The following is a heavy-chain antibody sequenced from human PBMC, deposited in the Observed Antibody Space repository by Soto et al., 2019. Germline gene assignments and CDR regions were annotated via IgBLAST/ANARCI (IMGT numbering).Heavy chain of an antibody. CDR2: INPSGGST. J-gene: IGHJ6*02. Sequence: ASVKVSCKASGYTFTSYYMHWVRQAPGQGLEWMGIINPSGGSTSYAQKFQGRVTMTRDTSTSTVYMELSSLRSEDTAVYYCARDLGEDYYYYYGMDVWGQGTTVTVSS. CDR1: GYTFTSYY. D-gene: IGHD3-16*01. CDR3: ARDLGEDYYYYYGMDV. V-gene: IGHV1-46*01.